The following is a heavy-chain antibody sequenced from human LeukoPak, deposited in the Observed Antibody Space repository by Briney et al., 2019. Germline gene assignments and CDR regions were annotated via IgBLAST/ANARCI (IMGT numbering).Heavy chain of an antibody. J-gene: IGHJ4*02. V-gene: IGHV5-51*01. CDR1: GYSFTSYW. Sequence: GEPLKISCKGSGYSFTSYWIGWVRQMPGKGLEWMGIIYPGDSDTRYSPSFQGQVTIPADKSISTAYLQWSSLKASDTAMYYCARMVYAVAGSVDYWGQGTLVTVSS. D-gene: IGHD6-19*01. CDR3: ARMVYAVAGSVDY. CDR2: IYPGDSDT.